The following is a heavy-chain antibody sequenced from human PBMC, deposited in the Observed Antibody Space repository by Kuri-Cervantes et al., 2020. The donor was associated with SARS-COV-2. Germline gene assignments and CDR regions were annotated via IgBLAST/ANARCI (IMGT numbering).Heavy chain of an antibody. V-gene: IGHV3-9*01. CDR3: ARDLWGSVNAFDI. D-gene: IGHD7-27*01. CDR1: GFTFDDYA. CDR2: ISWNSGSI. J-gene: IGHJ3*02. Sequence: SLKISCAASGFTFDDYAIHWVRQAPGKGLEWVSGISWNSGSIGYADSVKGRFTISRDNAKNSLYLQMNSLRAEDTAVYYCARDLWGSVNAFDIWGQGTMVTVSS.